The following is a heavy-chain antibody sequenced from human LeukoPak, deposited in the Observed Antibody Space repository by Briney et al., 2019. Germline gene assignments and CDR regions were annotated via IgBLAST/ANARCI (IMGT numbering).Heavy chain of an antibody. J-gene: IGHJ4*02. V-gene: IGHV3-30*03. CDR2: ISYEGSNI. D-gene: IGHD6-19*01. CDR3: ARDPPVAGTYFDY. CDR1: GFTFSNYG. Sequence: PGGSLRLSCAASGFTFSNYGMHWVRQAPGKGLEWVALISYEGSNIKYADSVKGRFTISRDNSNNTLYLQMNSLGGEDTAVYYCARDPPVAGTYFDYWGQGTLVTVSS.